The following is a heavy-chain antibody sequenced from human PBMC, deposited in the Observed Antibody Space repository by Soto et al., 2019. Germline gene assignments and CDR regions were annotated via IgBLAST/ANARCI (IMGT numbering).Heavy chain of an antibody. D-gene: IGHD6-13*01. Sequence: VQLVESGGGLVQPGGSLRLSCAASGFTFSTYGMHWVRQAPGKGLEWVTVISYDGRDKYYADSVKGRLTISRDNSKNTLYLQMNTLRAEDTAVYYCAKGAAAKMGHYYGMDVWGHGTTVTVSS. CDR3: AKGAAAKMGHYYGMDV. V-gene: IGHV3-30*18. CDR1: GFTFSTYG. J-gene: IGHJ6*02. CDR2: ISYDGRDK.